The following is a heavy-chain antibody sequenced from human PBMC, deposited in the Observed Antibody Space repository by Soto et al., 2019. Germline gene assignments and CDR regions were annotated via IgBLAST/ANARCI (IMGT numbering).Heavy chain of an antibody. CDR2: IYYSGST. Sequence: TLSLTCTVSGGSISSYYWSWIRQPPGKGLEWIGYIYYSGSTNYNPSLKSRVTISVDTSKNQFSLKLSSVTAADTAVYYCARGPMDLYGDLDYWGQGTLVTVPS. J-gene: IGHJ4*02. V-gene: IGHV4-59*01. CDR1: GGSISSYY. CDR3: ARGPMDLYGDLDY. D-gene: IGHD4-17*01.